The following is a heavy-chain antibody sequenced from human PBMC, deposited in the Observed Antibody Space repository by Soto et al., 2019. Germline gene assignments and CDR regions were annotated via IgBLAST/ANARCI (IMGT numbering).Heavy chain of an antibody. D-gene: IGHD3-22*01. Sequence: SETLSLTCTVSGGSISSYYWSWIRQPPGKGLEWIGYIYYSGSTNYNPSLKSRVTISVDTSKNQFSLKLSSVTAADTAVYYCAREQVVSGFDYWGQGTLVTVSS. CDR2: IYYSGST. CDR3: AREQVVSGFDY. J-gene: IGHJ4*02. V-gene: IGHV4-59*01. CDR1: GGSISSYY.